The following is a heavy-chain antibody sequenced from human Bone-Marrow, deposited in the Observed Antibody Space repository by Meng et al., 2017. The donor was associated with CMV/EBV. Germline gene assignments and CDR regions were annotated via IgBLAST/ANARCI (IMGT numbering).Heavy chain of an antibody. CDR1: GGSVSSGSYY. CDR3: ARTPPSAVYFDY. CDR2: IYYSGST. J-gene: IGHJ4*02. D-gene: IGHD2-2*01. Sequence: SETLSLTCTVSGGSVSSGSYYWSWIRQPPGKGLEWIGYIYYSGSTYYNPSLKSRVTISVDTSKNQFSLKLSSVTAADTAVYYCARTPPSAVYFDYWGQGTLVTVSS. V-gene: IGHV4-61*01.